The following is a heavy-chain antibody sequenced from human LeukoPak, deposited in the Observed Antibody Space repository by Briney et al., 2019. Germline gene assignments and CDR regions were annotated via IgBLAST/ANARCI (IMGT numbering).Heavy chain of an antibody. J-gene: IGHJ4*02. D-gene: IGHD3-22*01. Sequence: GASVKVSCKPSGGTFSSYAISWVRQAPGQGLEWMGGIIPIFGTANYAQKFQGRVTITADESTSTAYMELSRLRSDDTAAYYCASLAYDSSGLRLPWGQGTLVTVSS. V-gene: IGHV1-69*13. CDR2: IIPIFGTA. CDR1: GGTFSSYA. CDR3: ASLAYDSSGLRLP.